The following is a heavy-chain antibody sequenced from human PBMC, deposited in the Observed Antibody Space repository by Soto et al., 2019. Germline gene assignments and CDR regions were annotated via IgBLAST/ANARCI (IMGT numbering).Heavy chain of an antibody. CDR2: IKHDASEK. CDR3: ATQRGKYDSPEY. CDR1: GFTFTTYW. D-gene: IGHD3-22*01. Sequence: PGGSLRLSCAASGFTFTTYWMSWVRQAPGKGREWVANIKHDASEKYYVDSGKGRFTASRDNAKNSVYLQMNSLRAEDTAVYYCATQRGKYDSPEYWGQGTPXTVSS. J-gene: IGHJ4*02. V-gene: IGHV3-7*05.